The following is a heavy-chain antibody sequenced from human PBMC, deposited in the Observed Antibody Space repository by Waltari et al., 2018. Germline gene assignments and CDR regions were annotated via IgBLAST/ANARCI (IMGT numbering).Heavy chain of an antibody. CDR3: VRVRDGMADF. CDR2: IIPIFGTA. J-gene: IGHJ4*02. Sequence: PGSSVQVSCKASGGTFSSYASSWVRQAPGQGLEWRGGIIPIFGTANYAQKFQGRVTITADKSTSTAYMELSSLRSEDTAVYYCVRVRDGMADFWGQGTLVTVSS. V-gene: IGHV1-69*06. D-gene: IGHD1-26*01. CDR1: GGTFSSYA.